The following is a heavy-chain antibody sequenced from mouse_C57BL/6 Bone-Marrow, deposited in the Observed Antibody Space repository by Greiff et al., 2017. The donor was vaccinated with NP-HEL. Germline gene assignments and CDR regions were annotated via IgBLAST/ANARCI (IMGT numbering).Heavy chain of an antibody. CDR3: ARGDYYGYFDY. CDR1: GYTFTSYG. V-gene: IGHV1-81*01. CDR2: IYPRSGNT. Sequence: VKLQESGAELARPGASVKLSCKASGYTFTSYGISWVKQRTGQGLEWIGEIYPRSGNTYYNEKFKGKATLTADKSSSTAYMELRSLTSEDSAVYFCARGDYYGYFDYWGQGTTLTVSS. J-gene: IGHJ2*01. D-gene: IGHD1-1*01.